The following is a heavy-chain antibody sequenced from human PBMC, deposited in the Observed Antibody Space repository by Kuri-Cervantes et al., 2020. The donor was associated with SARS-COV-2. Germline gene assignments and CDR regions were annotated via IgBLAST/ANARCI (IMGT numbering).Heavy chain of an antibody. Sequence: GSLRLSCTVSGGSISSSSYYWGWIRQPPGKGLEWIGSINYSGSTYYNPSLKSRVTISVDTSKNQFSLKLSSVTAADTAVYYCARGEVYYGSGSYFAWGQGTLVTVSS. CDR3: ARGEVYYGSGSYFA. J-gene: IGHJ5*02. CDR1: GGSISSSSYY. V-gene: IGHV4-39*07. CDR2: INYSGST. D-gene: IGHD3-10*01.